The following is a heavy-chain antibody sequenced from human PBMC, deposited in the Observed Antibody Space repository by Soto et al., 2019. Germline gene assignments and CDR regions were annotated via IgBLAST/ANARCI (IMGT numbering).Heavy chain of an antibody. J-gene: IGHJ4*02. D-gene: IGHD4-17*01. Sequence: QVQLVQSGAEVKKPGASVKVSCKASGYTFTSYDINWVRQATGQGLEWMGWMNPNSGNTGYAQKFQGRGTMTRNTSISTAYMELSSLRSEDTAVYYCARADPPTLDDYGDYGIDYWGQGTLVTVSS. V-gene: IGHV1-8*01. CDR3: ARADPPTLDDYGDYGIDY. CDR2: MNPNSGNT. CDR1: GYTFTSYD.